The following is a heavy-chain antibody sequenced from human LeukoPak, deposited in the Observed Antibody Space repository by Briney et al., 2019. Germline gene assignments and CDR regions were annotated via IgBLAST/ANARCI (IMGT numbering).Heavy chain of an antibody. V-gene: IGHV3-30*18. CDR2: ISYDGSNK. D-gene: IGHD3-16*02. CDR1: GFTFSSYG. J-gene: IGHJ4*02. CDR3: AKDYRDALDY. Sequence: GRSLRLSCAASGFTFSSYGMHWVRQAPGKGLEWVAVISYDGSNKYYADSVKGRFTISRDNSKNTLYLQMNILRAEDTAVYYCAKDYRDALDYWGQGTLVTVSS.